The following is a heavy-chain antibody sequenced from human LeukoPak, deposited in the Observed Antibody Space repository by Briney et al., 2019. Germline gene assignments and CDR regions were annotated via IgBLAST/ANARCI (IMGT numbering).Heavy chain of an antibody. Sequence: GGSLRLSCAASGFTFTSYWMHWVRQAPGKGLAWVSRLNSDGSSTTYADSVKGRFTISRDNAKNSLYLQMNSLRGEDTAVYYCARLGSIAAAGTPDYWGQGTLVTVSS. J-gene: IGHJ4*02. D-gene: IGHD6-13*01. CDR3: ARLGSIAAAGTPDY. CDR1: GFTFTSYW. CDR2: LNSDGSST. V-gene: IGHV3-74*01.